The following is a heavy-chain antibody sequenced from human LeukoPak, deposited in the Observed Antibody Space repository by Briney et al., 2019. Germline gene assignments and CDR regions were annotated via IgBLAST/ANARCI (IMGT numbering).Heavy chain of an antibody. CDR3: ARHSAGYCSSTSCYWFDP. CDR1: GGSISGSSYY. CDR2: IYYSGST. D-gene: IGHD2-2*01. J-gene: IGHJ5*02. Sequence: PSETLSLTCTVSGGSISGSSYYWGWIRQPPGRGLEWIGSIYYSGSTYYNPSLKSRVTISVDTSKNQFSLKLSSVTAADTAVYYCARHSAGYCSSTSCYWFDPWGQGTLVTVSS. V-gene: IGHV4-39*01.